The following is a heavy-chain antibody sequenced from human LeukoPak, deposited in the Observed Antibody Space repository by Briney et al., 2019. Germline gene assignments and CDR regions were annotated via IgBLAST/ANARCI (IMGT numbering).Heavy chain of an antibody. D-gene: IGHD3-10*01. CDR3: AKEGSFCLYGICRYFDL. J-gene: IGHJ5*02. CDR2: ISGDSGDV. Sequence: PGGSLRLSCAASGFTFSNYAMSWVRQAPGRGPEWVSQISGDSGDVRYADSVKGRFTTSRDNTRKTLFLFMSALKPEDTAIYYCAKEGSFCLYGICRYFDLWGRGTPVTVSS. V-gene: IGHV3-23*01. CDR1: GFTFSNYA.